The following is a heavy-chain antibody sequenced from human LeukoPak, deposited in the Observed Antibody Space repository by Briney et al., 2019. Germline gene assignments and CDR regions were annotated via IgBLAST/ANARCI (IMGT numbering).Heavy chain of an antibody. CDR2: ISGNSDST. V-gene: IGHV3-23*01. CDR3: VKSPPTVSAYSGYDQYYFDY. J-gene: IGHJ4*02. Sequence: PGGSLRLSCAASGFTFTSYAMSWVRQAPGKGLEWVLAISGNSDSTYYADSVKGRFTISRDNSKNTLYLQMNSLRAEDTAVYYCVKSPPTVSAYSGYDQYYFDYWGQGTLVTVSS. CDR1: GFTFTSYA. D-gene: IGHD5-12*01.